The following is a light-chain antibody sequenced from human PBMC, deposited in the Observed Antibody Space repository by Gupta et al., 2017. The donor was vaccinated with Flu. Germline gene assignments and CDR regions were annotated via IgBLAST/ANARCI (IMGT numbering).Light chain of an antibody. CDR3: QHDCSSPFT. Sequence: EIVVTQSPRTLSLSPGETATLPCRARQSVSSNSLAWYQQKPGQAPRLLIFGASSRATGIPDRFSGSGSGTDFTLTISRLEPEDFAVYCCQHDCSSPFTFGHGTKVEIK. CDR2: GAS. V-gene: IGKV3-20*01. J-gene: IGKJ3*01. CDR1: QSVSSNS.